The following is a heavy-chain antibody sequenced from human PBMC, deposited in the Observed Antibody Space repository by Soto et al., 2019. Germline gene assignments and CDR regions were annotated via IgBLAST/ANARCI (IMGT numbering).Heavy chain of an antibody. D-gene: IGHD3-22*01. CDR3: VKGEYYYDSSGYYPFDY. CDR2: IKQDGSEK. V-gene: IGHV3-7*01. CDR1: GFTFSNYW. Sequence: GGSLRLSCAASGFTFSNYWMSWVRQAPGKGLEWVANIKQDGSEKYYVDSVKGRFTISRDNAKNSLYLQMHSLRADDTAVYYCVKGEYYYDSSGYYPFDYWAQGTLVTVSS. J-gene: IGHJ4*02.